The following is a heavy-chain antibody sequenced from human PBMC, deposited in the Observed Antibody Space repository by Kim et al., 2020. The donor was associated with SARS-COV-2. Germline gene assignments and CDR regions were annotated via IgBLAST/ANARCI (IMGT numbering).Heavy chain of an antibody. V-gene: IGHV3-23*01. Sequence: GGSLRLSCAASGLTFSSYAMNWVRQAPGKGLEWVSGISGRGGSTFYADSVKGRFTISRDKSKNTLYLQMNSLRVEDTAVYYCAKDLRVGAAGTSGCYYFDYWGQGTLVTVSS. J-gene: IGHJ4*02. D-gene: IGHD6-13*01. CDR1: GLTFSSYA. CDR2: ISGRGGST. CDR3: AKDLRVGAAGTSGCYYFDY.